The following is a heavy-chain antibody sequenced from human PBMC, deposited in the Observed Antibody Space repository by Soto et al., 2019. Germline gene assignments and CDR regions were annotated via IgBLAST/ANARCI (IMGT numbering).Heavy chain of an antibody. V-gene: IGHV4-30-4*01. Sequence: SETLSLTCTVFGGSVSIGDYLWSWIRQRPGKGLEWIGYIHDSGNTYYNPSLKSRVTIPLDTSKNQFSLKVTSMTAADTAVYFCARARGGDSGDYASLFDRWGQGNLVTVSS. J-gene: IGHJ5*02. D-gene: IGHD4-17*01. CDR2: IHDSGNT. CDR3: ARARGGDSGDYASLFDR. CDR1: GGSVSIGDYL.